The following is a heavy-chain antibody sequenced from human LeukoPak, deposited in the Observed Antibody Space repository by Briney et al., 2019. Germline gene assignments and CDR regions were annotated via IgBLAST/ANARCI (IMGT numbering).Heavy chain of an antibody. J-gene: IGHJ4*02. D-gene: IGHD7-27*01. CDR2: ISAYNGNT. CDR3: ARVGSALGSPAHLGIDY. CDR1: GYTFTSYG. Sequence: GASVKVSCKASGYTFTSYGISWVRQAPGQGLEWMGWISAYNGNTNYAQKLQGRVTMTTDTSTSTAYMELRSLRSDDSAVYYCARVGSALGSPAHLGIDYWGQGALVTVSS. V-gene: IGHV1-18*01.